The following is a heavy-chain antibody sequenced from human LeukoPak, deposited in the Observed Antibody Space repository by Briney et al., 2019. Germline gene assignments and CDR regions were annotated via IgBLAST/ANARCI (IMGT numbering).Heavy chain of an antibody. Sequence: SVKVSCKASGGTFSSYAISWVRQAPGQGLEWMGRIIPILGIANYTQKFQGRVTITADKSTSTAYMELSSLRSEDTAVYYCAGGSGELEDSWGQGTLVTVSS. CDR1: GGTFSSYA. CDR3: AGGSGELEDS. J-gene: IGHJ4*02. D-gene: IGHD3-10*01. CDR2: IIPILGIA. V-gene: IGHV1-69*04.